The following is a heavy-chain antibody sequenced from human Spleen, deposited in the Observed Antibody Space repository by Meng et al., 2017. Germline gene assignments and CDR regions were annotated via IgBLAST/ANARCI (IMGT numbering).Heavy chain of an antibody. CDR1: GYTFTSYS. Sequence: ASVQVSCKASGYTFTSYSMSCVRQAPGQGLEGMGWISAYNGDTNYAQKLQGRVTMTTDTSTSTAYMELRSLRSEDTAVYYCARAGVVRGVTRFDYWGQGTLVTVSS. V-gene: IGHV1-18*01. J-gene: IGHJ4*02. CDR2: ISAYNGDT. CDR3: ARAGVVRGVTRFDY. D-gene: IGHD3-10*01.